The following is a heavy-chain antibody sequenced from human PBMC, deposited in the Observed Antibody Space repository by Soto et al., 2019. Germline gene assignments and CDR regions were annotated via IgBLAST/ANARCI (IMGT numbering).Heavy chain of an antibody. CDR1: GFTFSSYG. V-gene: IGHV3-33*01. CDR3: SITNSSGFYFVY. J-gene: IGHJ4*02. D-gene: IGHD6-19*01. Sequence: GGSLRLSCAASGFTFSSYGMHWVRQAPGKGLEWVAVIWYDGSNKYYADSVKGRFTISRDNSKNTLYLQMNSLRAEDTAVYYCSITNSSGFYFVYWGQGTLVTVSS. CDR2: IWYDGSNK.